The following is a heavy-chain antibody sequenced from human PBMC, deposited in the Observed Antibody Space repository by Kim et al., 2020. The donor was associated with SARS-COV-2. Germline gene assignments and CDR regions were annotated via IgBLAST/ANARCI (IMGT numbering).Heavy chain of an antibody. CDR3: ARGARDPEYYYYYYGMDV. D-gene: IGHD2-21*02. V-gene: IGHV3-11*06. J-gene: IGHJ6*02. Sequence: KCRFSISRDNAKNSLYLQMNSLGSEDTAVYYCARGARDPEYYYYYYGMDVWGQGTTVTVSS.